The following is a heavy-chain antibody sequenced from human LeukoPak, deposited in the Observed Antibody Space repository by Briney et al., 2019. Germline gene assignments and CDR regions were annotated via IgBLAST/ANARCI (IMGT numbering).Heavy chain of an antibody. D-gene: IGHD6-13*01. V-gene: IGHV3-21*04. J-gene: IGHJ4*02. CDR2: ISSSSSYI. CDR1: GFTFSSYS. CDR3: ARDYSSSWYRFDY. Sequence: GALRLSCVASGFTFSSYSMNWVRQAPGKGLEWVSSISSSSSYIYYADSVKGRFTISRDNAKNSLYLQMNSLRAEDTAVYYCARDYSSSWYRFDYWGQGTLVTVSS.